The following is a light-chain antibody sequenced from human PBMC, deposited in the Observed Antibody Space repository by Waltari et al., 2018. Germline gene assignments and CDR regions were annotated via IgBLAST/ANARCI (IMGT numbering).Light chain of an antibody. J-gene: IGKJ5*01. CDR1: QGITNY. V-gene: IGKV1-27*01. CDR2: SSS. CDR3: QSFKSVPFT. Sequence: DIQMTQSPSSLSASVGDRVTITCRASQGITNYVAWYQQKPGQVPKHLIYSSSSLKSGVPARFSVSGSGTEFTLTISNLQPEDVATYYCQSFKSVPFTFGQGTRLDMK.